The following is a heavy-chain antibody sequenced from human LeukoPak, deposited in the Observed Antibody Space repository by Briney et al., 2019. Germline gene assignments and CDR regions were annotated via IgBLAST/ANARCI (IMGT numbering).Heavy chain of an antibody. J-gene: IGHJ3*02. CDR2: ISGSGGST. D-gene: IGHD2/OR15-2a*01. CDR3: ITTTFNDAFDI. CDR1: GFTFSSYA. V-gene: IGHV3-23*01. Sequence: GGSLRLSCAASGFTFSSYAMSWVRQAPGKGLEWVSAISGSGGSTYYADSVKGRSTISRDNSKNTLYLQMNSLRAEDTAVYYCITTTFNDAFDIWGQGTMVTVSS.